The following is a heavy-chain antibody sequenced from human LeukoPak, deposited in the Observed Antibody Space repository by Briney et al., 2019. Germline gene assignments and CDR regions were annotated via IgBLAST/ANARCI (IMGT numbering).Heavy chain of an antibody. CDR1: GGSISSSNW. J-gene: IGHJ2*01. D-gene: IGHD4-23*01. CDR3: ARGSSTLVTSYWYFDL. CDR2: VYHRGST. V-gene: IGHV4-4*02. Sequence: SETLSLTCAVSGGSISSSNWWSWVRQPPGKGLEWIGEVYHRGSTSYNPSLKSRITISVDKSNNQFSLKLSSVTAADTAVYYCARGSSTLVTSYWYFDLWGRGTLVTVSS.